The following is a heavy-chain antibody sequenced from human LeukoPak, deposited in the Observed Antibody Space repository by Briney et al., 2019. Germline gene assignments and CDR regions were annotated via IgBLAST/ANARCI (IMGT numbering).Heavy chain of an antibody. Sequence: GGSLRLSCAASGFTFSSYAMSWVRQAPGKGLEWVPAISGSGGSTYYADSVKGRFTISRDNSKNTLYLQMNSLRAEDTAVYYCARDRRGYSYGPTSNYYYGMDVWGQGTTVTVSS. CDR2: ISGSGGST. V-gene: IGHV3-23*01. D-gene: IGHD5-18*01. J-gene: IGHJ6*02. CDR1: GFTFSSYA. CDR3: ARDRRGYSYGPTSNYYYGMDV.